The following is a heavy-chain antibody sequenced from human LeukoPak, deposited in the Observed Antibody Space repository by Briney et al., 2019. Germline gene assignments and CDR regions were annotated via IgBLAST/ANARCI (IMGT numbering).Heavy chain of an antibody. Sequence: SVKVSCKASGGTFSIYAISCVRQAPGQGLEWVGEIIPIFGTTNYTQKSQGRITITADKSTSTAYIEMSSLRSEDTAVYYCARVYCSSTSCSTANWFDPWGQRTLVTVSS. V-gene: IGHV1-69*06. J-gene: IGHJ5*02. CDR3: ARVYCSSTSCSTANWFDP. D-gene: IGHD2-2*01. CDR2: IIPIFGTT. CDR1: GGTFSIYA.